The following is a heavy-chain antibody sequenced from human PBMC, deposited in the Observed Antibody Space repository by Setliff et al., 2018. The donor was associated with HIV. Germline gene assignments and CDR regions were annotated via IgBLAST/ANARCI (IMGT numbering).Heavy chain of an antibody. CDR2: IYYSGST. CDR1: GGSISSSSYY. V-gene: IGHV4-39*01. CDR3: ARAHLYSSSKSNAFDY. J-gene: IGHJ4*02. D-gene: IGHD6-6*01. Sequence: KSSETLSLTCTVSGGSISSSSYYWGWIRQPPGKGLEWIGSIYYSGSTYYNPSLKSRVTISVDTSKNQFSLKLSSVTAADTAVYYCARAHLYSSSKSNAFDYWGQGTLVTVSS.